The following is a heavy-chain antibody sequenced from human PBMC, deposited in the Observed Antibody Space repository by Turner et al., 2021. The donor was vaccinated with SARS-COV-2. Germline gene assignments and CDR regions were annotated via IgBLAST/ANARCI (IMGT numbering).Heavy chain of an antibody. Sequence: EVQLLESGGGLVQPGGSLLLSCAASGFTFSSYAMSWVRQAPGKGMEGVSDISGSGSSKYYADPGKGRFTISRDNSKNKLYLQMNSLRAEDTAVYYCAKDLGGYFDYWGQGTLVTVSS. V-gene: IGHV3-23*01. J-gene: IGHJ4*02. CDR1: GFTFSSYA. CDR2: ISGSGSSK. CDR3: AKDLGGYFDY. D-gene: IGHD2-15*01.